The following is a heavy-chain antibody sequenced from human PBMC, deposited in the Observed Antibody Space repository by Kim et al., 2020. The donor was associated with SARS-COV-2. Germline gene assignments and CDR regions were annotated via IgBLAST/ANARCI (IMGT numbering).Heavy chain of an antibody. J-gene: IGHJ6*02. V-gene: IGHV1-8*01. Sequence: ASVKVSCKASGYTFTSYDINWVRQATGQGLEWMGWMNPNSGNTGYAQKFQGRVTMTRNTSISTAYMELSSLRSEDTAVYYCARVDSSSWYRTFGMDVWGQGTTVTVSS. CDR1: GYTFTSYD. D-gene: IGHD6-13*01. CDR2: MNPNSGNT. CDR3: ARVDSSSWYRTFGMDV.